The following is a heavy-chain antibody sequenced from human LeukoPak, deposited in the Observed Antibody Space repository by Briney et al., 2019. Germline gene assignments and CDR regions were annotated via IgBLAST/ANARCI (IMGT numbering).Heavy chain of an antibody. Sequence: GGSLRLSCAASGFTFSSYSMNWVRQAPGKGLEWVSSISSRSSYIYYADSVKGRFTISRDNAWNSLYLQMNSLRAEDTAVYYCAKDMLVTTLDYWGQGTLVTVSS. CDR2: ISSRSSYI. V-gene: IGHV3-21*01. D-gene: IGHD4-17*01. CDR1: GFTFSSYS. CDR3: AKDMLVTTLDY. J-gene: IGHJ4*02.